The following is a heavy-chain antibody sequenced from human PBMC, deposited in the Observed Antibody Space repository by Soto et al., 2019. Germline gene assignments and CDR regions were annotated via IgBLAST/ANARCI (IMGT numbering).Heavy chain of an antibody. Sequence: ASVKVSCKASGYNFTGYYIHWVRQAPGQGLEWMGWINPNSGGTNYAQNFQGRVTMTRDTSIRTAYMELSRLGSGDTAVYSCASEADGTNYYGMDAWGQGTTVTVYS. V-gene: IGHV1-2*02. CDR2: INPNSGGT. CDR3: ASEADGTNYYGMDA. D-gene: IGHD1-26*01. CDR1: GYNFTGYY. J-gene: IGHJ6*02.